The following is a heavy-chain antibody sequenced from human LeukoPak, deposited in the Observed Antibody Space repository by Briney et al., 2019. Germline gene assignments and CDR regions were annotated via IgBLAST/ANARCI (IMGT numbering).Heavy chain of an antibody. CDR2: IKYDGSEK. CDR3: ARPYYDSSAPPYDY. J-gene: IGHJ4*02. Sequence: PGGSLRLSCAASGFTLSSYWMSWVRQAPGKGLEWVANIKYDGSEKDYVDSVKGRFTISRDNAKNSLYLQMNSLRAEDTAVYYCARPYYDSSAPPYDYWGQGTLVTVSS. CDR1: GFTLSSYW. V-gene: IGHV3-7*01. D-gene: IGHD3-22*01.